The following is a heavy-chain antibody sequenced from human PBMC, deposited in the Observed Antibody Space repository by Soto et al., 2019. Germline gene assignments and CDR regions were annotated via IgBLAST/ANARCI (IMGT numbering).Heavy chain of an antibody. J-gene: IGHJ6*03. CDR1: GFTFSSYG. V-gene: IGHV3-33*01. D-gene: IGHD3-16*02. Sequence: GGSLRLSCAASGFTFSSYGMHWVRQAPGKGLEWVAVIWYDGSNKYYADSVKCRFTISRDNSKNTLYLQMNSLRAEDTALYFCSRSGITFGGVIVTTYYYYMDVWGKGTTVTAP. CDR2: IWYDGSNK. CDR3: SRSGITFGGVIVTTYYYYMDV.